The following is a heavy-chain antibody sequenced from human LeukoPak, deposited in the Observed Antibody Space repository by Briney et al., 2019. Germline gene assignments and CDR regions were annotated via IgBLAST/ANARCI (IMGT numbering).Heavy chain of an antibody. CDR2: IYYSGST. D-gene: IGHD6-13*01. J-gene: IGHJ4*02. CDR1: GGSISSYY. CDR3: ARLGSSWYFDY. V-gene: IGHV4-59*01. Sequence: PSETLSLTCTVSGGSISSYYWSWIRQPPGKGLEWIGYIYYSGSTNYNPSLKRRVTISVDTSKNQFSLKLSSVTAADTAVYYCARLGSSWYFDYWGQGTLVTVSS.